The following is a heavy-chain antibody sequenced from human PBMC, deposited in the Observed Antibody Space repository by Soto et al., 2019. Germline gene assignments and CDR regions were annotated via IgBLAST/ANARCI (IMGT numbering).Heavy chain of an antibody. D-gene: IGHD6-6*01. CDR1: GGSISSSSYY. Sequence: QLQLQESGPGLVKPSETLFLTCTVSGGSISSSSYYWGWIRQPPGKGLEWIGSIYYSGSTYYNPSLKSRVTISVDTSKDQFSLKLSSVTAADTAVYYCAPDSSSGRYFDLWGRGTLVTVSS. J-gene: IGHJ2*01. CDR3: APDSSSGRYFDL. V-gene: IGHV4-39*01. CDR2: IYYSGST.